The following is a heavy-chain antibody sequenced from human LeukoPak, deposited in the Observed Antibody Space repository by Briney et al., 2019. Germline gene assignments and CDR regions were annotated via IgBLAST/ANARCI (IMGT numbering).Heavy chain of an antibody. J-gene: IGHJ4*02. CDR1: GYTFTNYG. V-gene: IGHV1-18*01. D-gene: IGHD2-2*01. Sequence: ASVKVSCKASGYTFTNYGVSWVRQAPGQGLEWMGWISAYNGNADYPQKLQGRVTMTTDTSTSTAYMELRSLRSDDTAIYYCARVSVYCTTTSCHDYWGQGTLVTVSS. CDR2: ISAYNGNA. CDR3: ARVSVYCTTTSCHDY.